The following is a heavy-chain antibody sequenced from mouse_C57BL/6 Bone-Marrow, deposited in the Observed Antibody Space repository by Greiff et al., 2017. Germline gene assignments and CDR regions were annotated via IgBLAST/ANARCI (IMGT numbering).Heavy chain of an antibody. V-gene: IGHV1-26*01. D-gene: IGHD1-1*01. CDR2: INPNNGGT. CDR3: AREYYGCSWYCDY. J-gene: IGHJ2*01. CDR1: GYTFTDYY. Sequence: VQLQQSGPELVKPGASVKISCKASGYTFTDYYMNWVKQSHGQSLEWIGDINPNNGGTSYNQKLKGKATLTVDKSSSTAYMELRSLTSEDSAVYYCAREYYGCSWYCDYWGQGTILTVSS.